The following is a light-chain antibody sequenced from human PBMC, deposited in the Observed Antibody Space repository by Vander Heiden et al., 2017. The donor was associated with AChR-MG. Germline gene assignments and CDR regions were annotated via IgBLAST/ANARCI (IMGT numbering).Light chain of an antibody. CDR2: DAS. CDR3: QQRSNWPPT. Sequence: EIVITQSPTPLSLSPGYRATISCRASQSVSNYLAWYQQKPGQAPKLLIYDASNRASGVPARFSGSGSGTDFTLTISSLEPEDFAVYYCQQRSNWPPTFGEGTKVEIK. CDR1: QSVSNY. V-gene: IGKV3-11*01. J-gene: IGKJ4*01.